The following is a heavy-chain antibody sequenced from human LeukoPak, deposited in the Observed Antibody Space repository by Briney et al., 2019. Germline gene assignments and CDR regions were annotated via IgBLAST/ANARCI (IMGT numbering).Heavy chain of an antibody. CDR2: ISWNSENT. CDR1: GFTFNDYA. J-gene: IGHJ3*02. D-gene: IGHD3-10*01. Sequence: GGSLRLSCAASGFTFNDYAMHWVRQGPGKDLEWVSGISWNSENTGYADSLKGRFTISRDNAKNSLYLQMNSLRPEDTALYYCAKGYYYGSGSYSRAFDIWGQGTMVTVSS. V-gene: IGHV3-9*01. CDR3: AKGYYYGSGSYSRAFDI.